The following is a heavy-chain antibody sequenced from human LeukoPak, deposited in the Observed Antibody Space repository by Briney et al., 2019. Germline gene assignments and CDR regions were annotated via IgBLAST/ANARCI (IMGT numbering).Heavy chain of an antibody. CDR3: ARVSGIAAAGPFDY. CDR2: ISHDGSNI. J-gene: IGHJ4*02. CDR1: GFTFSSYP. Sequence: PGGSLRLSCAASGFTFSSYPMHWVRQAPGKGLEWVAVISHDGSNIYYADSVKGRFTISRGNSKNTLYLHMNSLRVEDTAVYYCARVSGIAAAGPFDYWGQGTLVTVSS. D-gene: IGHD6-13*01. V-gene: IGHV3-30-3*01.